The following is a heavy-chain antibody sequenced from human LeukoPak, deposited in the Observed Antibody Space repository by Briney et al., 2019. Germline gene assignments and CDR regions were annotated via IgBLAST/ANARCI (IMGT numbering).Heavy chain of an antibody. J-gene: IGHJ4*02. CDR2: INSDGSST. Sequence: GGSLRLSCAASGFTFSSYWMHWVRQAPGKGLVWVSRINSDGSSTSYADSVKGRFTISRDNAKNTLYLQMISLRAEDTAVYYCGGRYYYDSSTYYPLNYWGQGTLVTVSS. D-gene: IGHD3-22*01. V-gene: IGHV3-74*01. CDR3: GGRYYYDSSTYYPLNY. CDR1: GFTFSSYW.